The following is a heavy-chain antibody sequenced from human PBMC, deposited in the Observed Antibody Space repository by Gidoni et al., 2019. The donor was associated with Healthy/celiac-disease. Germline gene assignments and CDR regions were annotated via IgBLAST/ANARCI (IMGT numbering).Heavy chain of an antibody. V-gene: IGHV3-21*01. J-gene: IGHJ6*02. Sequence: EVQLVESGGGLVKPGGSLRLSCAASGFPFSGYSMNWVRQAPGKGLEWVSSISSSSSYIYYADSVKGRFTISRDNAKNSLYLQMNSLRAEDTAVYYCARDLVEMATTNGNYYYGMDVWGQGTTVTVSS. D-gene: IGHD5-12*01. CDR3: ARDLVEMATTNGNYYYGMDV. CDR1: GFPFSGYS. CDR2: ISSSSSYI.